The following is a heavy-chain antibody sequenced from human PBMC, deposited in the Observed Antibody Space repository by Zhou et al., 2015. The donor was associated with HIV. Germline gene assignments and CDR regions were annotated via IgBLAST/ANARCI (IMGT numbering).Heavy chain of an antibody. J-gene: IGHJ4*02. V-gene: IGHV1-69*01. CDR2: IIPIFGTA. D-gene: IGHD4-23*01. CDR1: GGTFSSYA. Sequence: QVQLVQSGAEVKKPGSSVKVSCKASGGTFSSYAISWVRQAPGQGLEWMGGIIPIFGTANYAQKFQGRVTITADESTSTAYMELSSLRSEDTAVYYCARGEGDPYGGNSGYFDYWGQGTLVTVSS. CDR3: ARGEGDPYGGNSGYFDY.